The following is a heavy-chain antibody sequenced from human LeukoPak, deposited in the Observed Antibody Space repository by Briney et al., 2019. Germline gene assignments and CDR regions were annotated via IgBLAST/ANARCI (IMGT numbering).Heavy chain of an antibody. D-gene: IGHD1-20*01. V-gene: IGHV4-31*03. Sequence: SETLSLTCTVSGGSISSGGYYWSWIRQHPGKGLEWIGYIYYSGSTYYNPSLKSRVTISVDTSKNQFSLKLSSVTAADTAVYYCARLELYNWNDDPYFDYWGQGTLVTVSS. J-gene: IGHJ4*02. CDR2: IYYSGST. CDR3: ARLELYNWNDDPYFDY. CDR1: GGSISSGGYY.